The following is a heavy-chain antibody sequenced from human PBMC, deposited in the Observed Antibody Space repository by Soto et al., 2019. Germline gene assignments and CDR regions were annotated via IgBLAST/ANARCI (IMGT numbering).Heavy chain of an antibody. V-gene: IGHV1-18*01. J-gene: IGHJ5*02. CDR2: ISAYNGNT. D-gene: IGHD6-19*01. CDR1: GYTFTSYA. Sequence: ASVKVSCKASGYTFTSYAMHWVRQAPGQRLEWMGWISAYNGNTNYAQKLQGRVTMTTDTSTSTAYMELRSLRSDDTAVYYCAKVAVAGTNWFDPWGQGTLVTVSS. CDR3: AKVAVAGTNWFDP.